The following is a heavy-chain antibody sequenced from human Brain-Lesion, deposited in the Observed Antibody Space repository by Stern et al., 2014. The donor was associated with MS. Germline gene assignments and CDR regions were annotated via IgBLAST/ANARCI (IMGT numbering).Heavy chain of an antibody. V-gene: IGHV3-74*02. Sequence: EVQLVESGGGLVQPGGSLRLSCAASGFNFSSYWMHWVRQFPEKGLFWGSQLNRDGSDTSYADSVKGRFSISRDNIRNMLYLRMTSLRAEDTAVYYCARGVGDYWGQGARVTVSS. CDR2: LNRDGSDT. D-gene: IGHD3-16*01. J-gene: IGHJ4*02. CDR1: GFNFSSYW. CDR3: ARGVGDY.